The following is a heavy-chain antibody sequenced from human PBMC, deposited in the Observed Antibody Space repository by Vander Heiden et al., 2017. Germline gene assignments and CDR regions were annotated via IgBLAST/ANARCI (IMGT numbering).Heavy chain of an antibody. CDR1: GFTFSSYE. V-gene: IGHV3-48*03. CDR3: ARGRYFDWAHDAFDI. J-gene: IGHJ3*02. Sequence: EVQLVESGGGLVQPGGSLRLSCAASGFTFSSYEMNWVRQAPGKGLEWVSYISSSGSTIHYADSVKGRFTISRDNAKNSLYLQMNSLRAEDTAVYYCARGRYFDWAHDAFDIWGQGTMVTVSS. D-gene: IGHD3-9*01. CDR2: ISSSGSTI.